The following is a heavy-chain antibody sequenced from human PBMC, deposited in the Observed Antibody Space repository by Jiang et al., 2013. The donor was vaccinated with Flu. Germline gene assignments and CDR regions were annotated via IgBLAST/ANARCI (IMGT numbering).Heavy chain of an antibody. D-gene: IGHD6-6*01. CDR1: GGSISSYY. CDR2: IYYSGST. CDR3: ARVVAARPSYYYYGMDV. J-gene: IGHJ6*02. Sequence: GSGLVKPSETLSLTCTVSGGSISSYYWSWIRQPPGKGLEWIGYIYYSGSTNYNPSLKSRVTISVDTSKNQFSLKLSSVTAADTAVYYCARVVAARPSYYYYGMDVWGQG. V-gene: IGHV4-59*01.